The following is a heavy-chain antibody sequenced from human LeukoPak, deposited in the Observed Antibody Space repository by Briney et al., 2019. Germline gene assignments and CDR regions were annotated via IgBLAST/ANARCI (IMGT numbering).Heavy chain of an antibody. V-gene: IGHV3-7*01. J-gene: IGHJ6*04. CDR3: AELGITMIGGV. CDR2: IKQDGSEK. D-gene: IGHD3-10*02. Sequence: PGGSLRLSCAASGFPFGNNRMSWVRQAPGKGLEWVANIKQDGSEKYYVESVKGRFTISRDNAKNSLSLQMNSLRAEDTAVYYCAELGITMIGGVWGKGTTVTISS. CDR1: GFPFGNNR.